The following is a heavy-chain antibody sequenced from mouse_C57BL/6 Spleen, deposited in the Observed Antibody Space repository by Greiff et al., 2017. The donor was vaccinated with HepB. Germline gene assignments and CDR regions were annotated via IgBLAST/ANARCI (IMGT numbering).Heavy chain of an antibody. CDR2: ISDGGSYT. CDR1: GFTFSSYA. V-gene: IGHV5-4*01. J-gene: IGHJ3*01. CDR3: ARDGYYYGSSSWFAY. D-gene: IGHD1-1*01. Sequence: EVKLVESGGGLVKPGGSLKLSCAASGFTFSSYAMSWVRQTPEKRLEWVATISDGGSYTYYPDNVKGRFTISRDNAKNNLYLQMSHLKSEDTAMYYCARDGYYYGSSSWFAYWGQGTLVTVSA.